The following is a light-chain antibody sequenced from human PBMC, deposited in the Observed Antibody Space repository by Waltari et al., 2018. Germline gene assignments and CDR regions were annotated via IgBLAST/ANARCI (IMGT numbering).Light chain of an antibody. V-gene: IGKV3-20*01. CDR2: GAS. Sequence: EIVLTQSPGTLSLSLGERATVSCRASQSVSRALAWYQQKPGQAPRLLIYGASTRATGITDRFSGSGSGTDFSLTISRLESDDFAVYYCQHYLRLPVTFGQGTTVEI. J-gene: IGKJ1*01. CDR3: QHYLRLPVT. CDR1: QSVSRA.